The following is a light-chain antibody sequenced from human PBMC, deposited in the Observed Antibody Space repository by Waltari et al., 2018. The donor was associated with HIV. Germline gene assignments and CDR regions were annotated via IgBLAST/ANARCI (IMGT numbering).Light chain of an antibody. CDR3: QQDGSSPLFT. J-gene: IGKJ3*01. Sequence: IVLTQSPGTLSLSPGERATLSCRASQSVSSSYLAWYQQKPGQAPRLLIYGGSSRATGIPDRFSGSGSATDFTLTISRLEPEDFAVYYCQQDGSSPLFTFGPGTKVDIK. CDR1: QSVSSSY. CDR2: GGS. V-gene: IGKV3-20*01.